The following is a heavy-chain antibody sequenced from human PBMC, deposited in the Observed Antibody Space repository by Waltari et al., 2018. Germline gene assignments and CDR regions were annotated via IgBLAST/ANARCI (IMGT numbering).Heavy chain of an antibody. D-gene: IGHD7-27*01. CDR1: GFTFSSYA. J-gene: IGHJ4*02. CDR3: AKGQTGDHPLFDY. CDR2: ISGSGGST. Sequence: EVQLLESGGGLVQPGGSLRLSCAASGFTFSSYAMSWFRQAPGKGRGWVSAISGSGGSTYYADSVKGRFTISRDNSKNTLYLQMNSLRAEDTAVYYCAKGQTGDHPLFDYWGQGTLVTVSS. V-gene: IGHV3-23*01.